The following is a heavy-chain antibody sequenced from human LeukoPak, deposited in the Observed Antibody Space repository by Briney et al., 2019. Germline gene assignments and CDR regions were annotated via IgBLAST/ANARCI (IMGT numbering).Heavy chain of an antibody. CDR1: GFTFSSDW. V-gene: IGHV3-53*01. CDR2: IYSGGST. J-gene: IGHJ4*02. CDR3: ARASTGTLDY. Sequence: GGSLRLSCAASGFTFSSDWMHWVRQAPGKGLEWVSVIYSGGSTYYADSVKGRFTISRDNSKNTLYLQMNSLRAEDTAVYYCARASTGTLDYWGQGTLVTVSS. D-gene: IGHD1-7*01.